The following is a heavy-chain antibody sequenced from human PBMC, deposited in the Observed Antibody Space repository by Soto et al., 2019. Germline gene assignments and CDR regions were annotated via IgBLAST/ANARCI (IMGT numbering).Heavy chain of an antibody. V-gene: IGHV1-2*04. D-gene: IGHD2-21*02. CDR2: INPNSGGT. CDR1: GYIFTGYY. CDR3: ARGIAYCGGDCKYLQEDAFDI. Sequence: ASVKVSCKASGYIFTGYYMHWLRQAPGQGLEWMGWINPNSGGTNYAQKFQGWVTMTRDTSISTAYMELSRLRSDDAAVYYCARGIAYCGGDCKYLQEDAFDIWGQGTMVTVSS. J-gene: IGHJ3*02.